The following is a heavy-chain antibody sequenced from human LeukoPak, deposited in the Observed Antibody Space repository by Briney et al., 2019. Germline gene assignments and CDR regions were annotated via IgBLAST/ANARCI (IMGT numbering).Heavy chain of an antibody. V-gene: IGHV3-23*01. CDR3: AKDGVGATTGYYYYYGMDV. Sequence: GGSLRPSCAASGFTFSSYAMSWVRQAPGKGLEWVSAISGSGGSTYYADSVKGRFTISRDNSKNTLYLQMNSLRAEDTAVYYCAKDGVGATTGYYYYYGMDVWGQGTTVTVSS. J-gene: IGHJ6*02. D-gene: IGHD1-26*01. CDR2: ISGSGGST. CDR1: GFTFSSYA.